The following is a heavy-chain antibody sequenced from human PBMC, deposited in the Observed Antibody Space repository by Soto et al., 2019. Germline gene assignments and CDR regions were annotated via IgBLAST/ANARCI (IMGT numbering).Heavy chain of an antibody. CDR3: ARKMVPGGGGYYFDY. V-gene: IGHV1-18*01. CDR2: ISGYNCST. J-gene: IGHJ4*02. CDR1: GYTFTSYD. Sequence: QVQLVQSGAEVKKPGASVKVSCKASGYTFTSYDISWVRQAPGQELEWMGWISGYNCSTNYAQKLQGRVTMTTGTSTSTVYMDLGSLRADDTAGYYCARKMVPGGGGYYFDYWGQGTLVTVSS. D-gene: IGHD2-15*01.